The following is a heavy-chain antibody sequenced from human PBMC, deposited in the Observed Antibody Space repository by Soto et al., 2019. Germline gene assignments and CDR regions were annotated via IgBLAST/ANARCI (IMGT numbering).Heavy chain of an antibody. J-gene: IGHJ4*02. CDR3: ARDLAAAAPYYFDY. D-gene: IGHD6-13*01. CDR1: GFTFSSYS. V-gene: IGHV3-48*01. CDR2: ISSSSSTI. Sequence: EVQLVESGGGLVQPGGSLRLSCAASGFTFSSYSMNWVRQAPGKGLEWVSYISSSSSTIYYADSVKVRFTISRDNAKNSLYLQMNSLRAEDTAVYYCARDLAAAAPYYFDYWGQGTLVTVSS.